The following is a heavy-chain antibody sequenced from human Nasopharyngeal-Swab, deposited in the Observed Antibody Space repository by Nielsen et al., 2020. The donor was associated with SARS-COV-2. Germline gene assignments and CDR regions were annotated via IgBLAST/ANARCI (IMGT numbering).Heavy chain of an antibody. CDR3: AREGDLMY. CDR2: IDSSSSTI. Sequence: VRQAPGKGLEWVSYIDSSSSTIYYADSVKGRFTISRDNSKNTLYLQMNSLRAEDTAVYYCAREGDLMYWGQGTLVTVSS. J-gene: IGHJ4*02. V-gene: IGHV3-48*01.